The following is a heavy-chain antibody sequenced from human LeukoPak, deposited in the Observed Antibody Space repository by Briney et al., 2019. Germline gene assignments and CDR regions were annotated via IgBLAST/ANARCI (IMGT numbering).Heavy chain of an antibody. V-gene: IGHV1-2*02. CDR2: VNPNSGDT. CDR3: AGAVAEHQFDY. D-gene: IGHD6-19*01. J-gene: IGHJ4*02. CDR1: GYTFTGYY. Sequence: ASVKVSCKASGYTFTGYYLHWVRQAPGQGLEWMGCVNPNSGDTNYAQKFQGSVTMTRDTSISTVYMELSRLRSEDTAVYYCAGAVAEHQFDYWGQGTLVTVSS.